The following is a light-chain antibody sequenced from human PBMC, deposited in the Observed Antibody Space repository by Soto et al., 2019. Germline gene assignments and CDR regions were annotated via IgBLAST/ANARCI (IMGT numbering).Light chain of an antibody. Sequence: EIVLTQSPGTLSLSPGERATLSCRASQSVSSSYLAWYQQKPGQAPRLLIYGASSRATGIPDRFSGSGSGTDFTLTISILEHEDFAVYYCQQYGSSPATFGQGTKVEIK. CDR1: QSVSSSY. CDR3: QQYGSSPAT. J-gene: IGKJ1*01. V-gene: IGKV3-20*01. CDR2: GAS.